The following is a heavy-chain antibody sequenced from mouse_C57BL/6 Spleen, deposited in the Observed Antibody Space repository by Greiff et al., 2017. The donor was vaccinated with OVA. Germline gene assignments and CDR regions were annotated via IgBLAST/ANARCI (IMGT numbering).Heavy chain of an antibody. CDR3: ARRYYYGSSYGYFDV. D-gene: IGHD1-1*01. Sequence: VQLQQSDAELVKPGASVKISCKVSGYTFTDHTIHWMKQRPEQGLEWIGYIYPRDGSTKYNEKFKGKATLTADKSSSTAYIQLNSLTSEDSAVYFCARRYYYGSSYGYFDVWGTGTTVTVSS. CDR2: IYPRDGST. J-gene: IGHJ1*03. CDR1: GYTFTDHT. V-gene: IGHV1-78*01.